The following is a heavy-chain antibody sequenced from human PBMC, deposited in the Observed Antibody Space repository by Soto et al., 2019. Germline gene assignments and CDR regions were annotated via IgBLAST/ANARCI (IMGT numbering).Heavy chain of an antibody. Sequence: GASVKVSCKASGYTFTSYGISWVRQAPGQRLEWMGWISAYNGNTNYAQMLQGRVTMTTDTSTSTAYMVLRSLRSDDTAVYYCARGNWATVTTQFYYYYYYMDVWGKGTTVTVSS. CDR1: GYTFTSYG. J-gene: IGHJ6*03. V-gene: IGHV1-18*01. CDR2: ISAYNGNT. D-gene: IGHD4-17*01. CDR3: ARGNWATVTTQFYYYYYYMDV.